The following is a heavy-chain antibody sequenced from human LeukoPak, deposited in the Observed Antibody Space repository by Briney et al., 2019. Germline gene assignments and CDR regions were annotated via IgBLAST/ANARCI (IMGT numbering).Heavy chain of an antibody. CDR1: GGSISSGDYY. V-gene: IGHV4-30-4*08. CDR2: IYYSGST. CDR3: ARAIGDNGFDY. Sequence: PSQTLSLTCTVSGGSISSGDYYWSWIRQPPRKGLEWIGYIYYSGSTYYNPSLKSRVTISVDTSKNQFSLKLSSVTAADTAVYYCARAIGDNGFDYWGQGTLVTVSS. D-gene: IGHD2-21*02. J-gene: IGHJ4*02.